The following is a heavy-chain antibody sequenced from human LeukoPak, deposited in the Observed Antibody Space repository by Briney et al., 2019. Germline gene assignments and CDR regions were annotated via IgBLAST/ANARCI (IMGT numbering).Heavy chain of an antibody. Sequence: GGSLRLSCVVSGFTFSSYWMSWVRQAPGKGLEWVANIKQDGSEKHYVDSVKGRFTMSRDNAKNSLYLQMNSLRAEDTAVYYCARVQWELRGVGSYFEYWGQGALVTVSS. J-gene: IGHJ4*02. CDR3: ARVQWELRGVGSYFEY. CDR1: GFTFSSYW. D-gene: IGHD1-26*01. CDR2: IKQDGSEK. V-gene: IGHV3-7*01.